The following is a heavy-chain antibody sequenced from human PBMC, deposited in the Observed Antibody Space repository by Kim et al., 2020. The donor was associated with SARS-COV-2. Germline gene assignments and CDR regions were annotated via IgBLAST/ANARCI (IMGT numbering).Heavy chain of an antibody. CDR2: ISSSSSYI. V-gene: IGHV3-21*04. D-gene: IGHD3-10*01. CDR1: GFTFSSYS. Sequence: GGSLRLSCAASGFTFSSYSMNWVRQAPGKGLEWVSSISSSSSYIYYADSVKGRFTISRDNAKNSLYLQMNSLRAEDTAVYYCARERPLWFGESGMDVWGQGTTVTVSS. J-gene: IGHJ6*02. CDR3: ARERPLWFGESGMDV.